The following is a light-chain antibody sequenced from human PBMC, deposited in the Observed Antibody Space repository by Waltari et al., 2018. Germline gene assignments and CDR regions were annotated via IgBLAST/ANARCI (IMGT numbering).Light chain of an antibody. CDR1: ALSKQY. Sequence: SYELTQPPSVSVSPGQTATITCSGDALSKQYAFWYQQKPGQAPVLVIYKESERPSGIPGRFSGSSSGTTVTLTISGVQAEDEAAYFCQSSDNTDPYKGVVFGGGTKLTVL. J-gene: IGLJ2*01. CDR2: KES. CDR3: QSSDNTDPYKGVV. V-gene: IGLV3-25*03.